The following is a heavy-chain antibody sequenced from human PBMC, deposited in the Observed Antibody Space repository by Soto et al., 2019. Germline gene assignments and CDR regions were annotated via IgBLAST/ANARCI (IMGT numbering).Heavy chain of an antibody. CDR1: GFSLTDRGVG. Sequence: SGPTLVNPTQTLTLTCTFSGFSLTDRGVGVGWIRQPPGKPLEWLSLVFWDGEERYSASLNHRLDITKDSSKNQVVLRMANMGPLDTATYYCAHRRGYFYDSSGYSHFPYCGPGILVTVSS. D-gene: IGHD3-22*01. J-gene: IGHJ4*02. CDR3: AHRRGYFYDSSGYSHFPY. CDR2: VFWDGEE. V-gene: IGHV2-5*02.